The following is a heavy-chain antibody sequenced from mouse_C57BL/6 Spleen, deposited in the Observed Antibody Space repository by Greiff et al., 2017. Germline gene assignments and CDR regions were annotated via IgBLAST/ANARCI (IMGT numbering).Heavy chain of an antibody. D-gene: IGHD1-1*01. CDR1: GYTFTGYW. CDR2: ILPGSGST. J-gene: IGHJ3*01. V-gene: IGHV1-9*01. Sequence: VQLQQSGAELMKPGASVKLSCKASGYTFTGYWIEWVKQRPGHGLEWIGEILPGSGSTNYNEKFKGKATFTADNSSNTAYMQLSSLTTEDSAIYYCARIYYGNWFAYWGQGTLVTVSA. CDR3: ARIYYGNWFAY.